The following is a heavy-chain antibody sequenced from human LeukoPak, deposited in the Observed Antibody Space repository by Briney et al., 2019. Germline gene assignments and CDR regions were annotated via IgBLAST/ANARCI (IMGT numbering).Heavy chain of an antibody. CDR1: GGSISSYY. V-gene: IGHV4-59*01. J-gene: IGHJ3*02. CDR2: IYYSGST. Sequence: SETLPLTCTVSGGSISSYYWSWIRQPPGKGLEWIGYIYYSGSTNYNPSLKSRVSISVDTSKNQLSLKLSSVTAADTAMYYCARGSAFDIWGQGTMVTVSS. CDR3: ARGSAFDI.